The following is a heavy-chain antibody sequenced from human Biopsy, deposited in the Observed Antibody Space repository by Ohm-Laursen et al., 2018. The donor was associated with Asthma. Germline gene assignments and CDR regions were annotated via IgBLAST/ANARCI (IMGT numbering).Heavy chain of an antibody. CDR2: LIPVLGTP. CDR3: ARGYSGSDRIVYYYSGLEV. D-gene: IGHD5-12*01. J-gene: IGHJ6*02. V-gene: IGHV1-69*01. Sequence: SSVKVSCKASGDSFSNYAISWVRQAPGQGLEWMGGLIPVLGTPDHAQMFEGRVTITADESTSTAYMELSSLSSQDTAVYYCARGYSGSDRIVYYYSGLEVWGQGTTVTVSS. CDR1: GDSFSNYA.